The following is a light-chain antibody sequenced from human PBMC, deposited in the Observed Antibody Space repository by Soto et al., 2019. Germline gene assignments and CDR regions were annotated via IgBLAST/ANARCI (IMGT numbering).Light chain of an antibody. Sequence: QTVVTQEPSLTVSPGGTVTLTCASSTGAVTSGYYPNWFQQKPGQTPRALIYDTSKKHSWTPARFSGSLLGGKAALTLSRVQPEVEADYYCLLYYAGAYVFGTGTKVTVL. V-gene: IGLV7-43*01. J-gene: IGLJ1*01. CDR1: TGAVTSGYY. CDR2: DTS. CDR3: LLYYAGAYV.